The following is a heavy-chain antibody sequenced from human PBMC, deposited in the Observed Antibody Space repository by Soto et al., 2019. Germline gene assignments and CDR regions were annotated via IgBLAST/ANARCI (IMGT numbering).Heavy chain of an antibody. CDR2: ISSNGGTT. CDR3: VRRVSGNYDY. D-gene: IGHD1-7*01. V-gene: IGHV3-64*01. CDR1: GFTFSSYD. J-gene: IGHJ4*02. Sequence: EVQLAESGGGMVQPGGSLRLSCVASGFTFSSYDMHWVRQAPGKGLEYVSSISSNGGTTYYGNCVKGRFTISRDNSKNTLYLPMGRLTAEDMAVYYCVRRVSGNYDYWGQGTLVTVSS.